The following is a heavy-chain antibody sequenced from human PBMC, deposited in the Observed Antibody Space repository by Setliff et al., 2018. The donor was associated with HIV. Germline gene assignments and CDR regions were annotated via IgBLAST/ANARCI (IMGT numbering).Heavy chain of an antibody. D-gene: IGHD5-18*01. CDR3: ARANSIKGYSYGPDAFDI. CDR2: IYYSGST. Sequence: NPSETLSLTCTFSTGSISRYYWNWIRQPPGKGLEWIGYIYYSGSTNYNPSLKSRVTISLDTSKNQFSLNLSSVTAADTAVYYCARANSIKGYSYGPDAFDIWGQGTMVTVSS. V-gene: IGHV4-59*01. J-gene: IGHJ3*02. CDR1: TGSISRYY.